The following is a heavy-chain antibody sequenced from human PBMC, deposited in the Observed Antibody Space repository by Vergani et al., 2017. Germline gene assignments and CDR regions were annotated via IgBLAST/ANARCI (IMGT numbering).Heavy chain of an antibody. V-gene: IGHV4-39*01. CDR2: IYYSGST. CDR1: GGSISSGGYY. J-gene: IGHJ3*02. CDR3: ARQYSSGWYTYDAFDI. D-gene: IGHD6-19*01. Sequence: QVQLQQWGAGLLKPSQTLSLTCTVSGGSISSGGYYWGWIRQPPGKGLEWIGSIYYSGSTYYNPSLKSRVTISVDTSKNQFSLKLSSVTAADTAVYYCARQYSSGWYTYDAFDIWGQGTMVTVSS.